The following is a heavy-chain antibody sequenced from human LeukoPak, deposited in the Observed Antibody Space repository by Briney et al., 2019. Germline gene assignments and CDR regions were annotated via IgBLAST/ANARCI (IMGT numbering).Heavy chain of an antibody. D-gene: IGHD3-3*01. V-gene: IGHV4-59*01. Sequence: SETLSLTCTVSGGSISSYYWSWIRQPPGKGLEWIGYIYYSGSTNYNPSLKSRVTISVDTSKNQFSLKLSSVTAADTAVYYCARDRHDFWSGYPYWYFDLWGRGTLVTVPS. CDR3: ARDRHDFWSGYPYWYFDL. J-gene: IGHJ2*01. CDR2: IYYSGST. CDR1: GGSISSYY.